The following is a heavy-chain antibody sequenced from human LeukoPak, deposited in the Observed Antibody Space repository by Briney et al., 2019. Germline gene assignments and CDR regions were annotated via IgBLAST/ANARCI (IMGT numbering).Heavy chain of an antibody. CDR1: GSIFNNYW. Sequence: PGGSLRLSCEASGSIFNNYWMSWVRQTPGEGLEWVANIKEDGSEQYYVDSVKGRFTITRDNAKNLLYLQVNSLRAEDTAVYYCARDVSNSGWYEGTFDVWGQGTMVTVSS. CDR3: ARDVSNSGWYEGTFDV. J-gene: IGHJ3*01. V-gene: IGHV3-7*03. CDR2: IKEDGSEQ. D-gene: IGHD6-19*01.